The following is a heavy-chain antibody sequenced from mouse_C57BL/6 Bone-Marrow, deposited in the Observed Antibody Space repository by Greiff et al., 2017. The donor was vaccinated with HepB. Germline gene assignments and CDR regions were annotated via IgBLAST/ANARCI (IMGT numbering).Heavy chain of an antibody. CDR1: GFNIKDDY. V-gene: IGHV14-4*01. Sequence: EVKLVESGAELVRPGASVKLSCTASGFNIKDDYMHWVKQRPEQGLEWIGWIDPENGDTEYASKFQGKATITADTSSNTAYLQLSSLTSEDTAVYYCTTSTEGFAYWGQGTLVTVSA. CDR3: TTSTEGFAY. D-gene: IGHD4-1*02. J-gene: IGHJ3*01. CDR2: IDPENGDT.